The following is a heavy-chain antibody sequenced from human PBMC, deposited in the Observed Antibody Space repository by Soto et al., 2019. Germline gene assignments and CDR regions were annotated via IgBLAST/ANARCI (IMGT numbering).Heavy chain of an antibody. CDR1: GGSFSGYY. CDR2: VNHSGTT. CDR3: ASHLKATVTPYWFFDL. D-gene: IGHD4-17*01. V-gene: IGHV4-34*02. Sequence: QVQLQQWGAGLLKPSETLSLSCAVYGGSFSGYYWSWIRQPPGKGLEWIGEVNHSGTTTYNPSLKSRVTISVDSSKNHFSLKLTSVTAADTAVYFCASHLKATVTPYWFFDLWGRGTLVTVSS. J-gene: IGHJ2*01.